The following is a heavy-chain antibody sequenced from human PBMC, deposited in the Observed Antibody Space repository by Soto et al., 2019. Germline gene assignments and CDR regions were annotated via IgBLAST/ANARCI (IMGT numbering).Heavy chain of an antibody. V-gene: IGHV4-38-2*01. CDR1: GYSISIGHY. D-gene: IGHD3-22*01. Sequence: XDALGLTCAVSGYSISIGHYLGWLRQPPGKGLEGIGSIYHGGSTYYNPSLNSRVTLSIDMTNNHVSLILNSVTAADTPVHYCARVGPWVPYYYDSSPYTFENWFDTWDQGTLATVSS. CDR3: ARVGPWVPYYYDSSPYTFENWFDT. CDR2: IYHGGST. J-gene: IGHJ5*02.